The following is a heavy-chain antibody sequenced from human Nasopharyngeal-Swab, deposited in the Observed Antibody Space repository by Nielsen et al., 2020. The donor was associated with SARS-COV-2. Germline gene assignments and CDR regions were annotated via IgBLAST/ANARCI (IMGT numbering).Heavy chain of an antibody. CDR1: ESIISSYW. D-gene: IGHD2-8*01. Sequence: GESLKISCAASESIISSYWMSWVRQAPEKVLGWVSAIRGSGGSTYYADSVKGRFTITRDNSKNPLYLQMHSLRAEDTAVYYCAKDPLSGGVYATHHYYYGMDGWGQGTTVTVSS. CDR2: IRGSGGST. CDR3: AKDPLSGGVYATHHYYYGMDG. J-gene: IGHJ6*02. V-gene: IGHV3-23*01.